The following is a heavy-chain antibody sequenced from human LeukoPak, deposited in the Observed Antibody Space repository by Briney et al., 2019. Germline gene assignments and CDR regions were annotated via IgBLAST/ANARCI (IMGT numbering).Heavy chain of an antibody. V-gene: IGHV4-34*01. CDR1: GGSFSGYY. J-gene: IGHJ4*02. CDR2: INHSGGT. D-gene: IGHD3-22*01. CDR3: ERARAHLKYYYDSSGYYYFDY. Sequence: SETLSLTCAVYGGSFSGYYWSWIRQPPGKGLEWIGEINHSGGTNYNPSLKSRVTISVDTSKNQFSLKLSSVTAADTAVYYCERARAHLKYYYDSSGYYYFDYWGQGTLVTVSS.